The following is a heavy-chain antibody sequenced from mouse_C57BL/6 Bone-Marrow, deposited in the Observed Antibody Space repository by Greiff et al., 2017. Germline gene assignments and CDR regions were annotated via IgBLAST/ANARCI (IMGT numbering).Heavy chain of an antibody. J-gene: IGHJ1*03. D-gene: IGHD1-1*01. V-gene: IGHV10-1*01. CDR3: VRHAYYGSRNWYFDV. CDR2: IRSKSNNYAT. CDR1: GFSFNPYA. Sequence: EVMLVESGGGLVQPKGSLKLSCAASGFSFNPYAMNWVRPAPGKGLEWVARIRSKSNNYATYYADSVKDRFTISRDDSESMLYLQMNNLKTEDTAMYYCVRHAYYGSRNWYFDVWGTGTTVTVSS.